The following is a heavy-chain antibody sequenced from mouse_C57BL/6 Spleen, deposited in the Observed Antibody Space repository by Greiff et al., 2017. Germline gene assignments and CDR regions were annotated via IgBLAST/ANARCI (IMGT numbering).Heavy chain of an antibody. CDR3: ASGNYYGSSWGY. D-gene: IGHD1-1*01. V-gene: IGHV3-6*01. CDR2: ISYDGSN. Sequence: ESGPGLVKPSQSLSLTCSVTGYSITSGYYWNWIRQFPGNKLEWMGYISYDGSNNYNPSLKNRISITRDTSKNQFFLKLNSVTTEDTATYYCASGNYYGSSWGYWGQGTTLTVSS. J-gene: IGHJ2*01. CDR1: GYSITSGYY.